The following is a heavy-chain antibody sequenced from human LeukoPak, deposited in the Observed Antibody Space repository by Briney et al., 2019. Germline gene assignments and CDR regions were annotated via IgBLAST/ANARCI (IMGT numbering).Heavy chain of an antibody. CDR2: ISGSGGST. Sequence: GGSLRLSCAASGFTFSSYAMSWVRQAPGKGLEWVSAISGSGGSTYYADSVKGRFTISRDNSKNTLYLQMNSLRAEDTAVYYCARGIGGSYDGDDAFDIWGQGTMVTVSS. D-gene: IGHD1-26*01. CDR3: ARGIGGSYDGDDAFDI. CDR1: GFTFSSYA. V-gene: IGHV3-23*01. J-gene: IGHJ3*02.